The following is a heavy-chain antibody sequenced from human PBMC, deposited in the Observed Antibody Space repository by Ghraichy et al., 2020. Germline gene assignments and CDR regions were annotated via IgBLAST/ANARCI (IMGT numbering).Heavy chain of an antibody. V-gene: IGHV1-46*01. Sequence: ASVKVSCKASGYTFTTYYMYWVRQAPGQGLEWMGVINPSDGTRNYAQNFQGRVTMTRDTSTSTVYMEVSSLRSEDTAVYYCAREPHGTGFFDYWGQGTLVTVSS. CDR1: GYTFTTYY. CDR3: AREPHGTGFFDY. D-gene: IGHD1-7*01. J-gene: IGHJ4*02. CDR2: INPSDGTR.